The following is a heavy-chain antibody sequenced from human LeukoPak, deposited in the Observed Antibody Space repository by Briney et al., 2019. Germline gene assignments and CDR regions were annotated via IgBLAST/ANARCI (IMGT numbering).Heavy chain of an antibody. V-gene: IGHV3-30-3*01. D-gene: IGHD6-13*01. CDR3: ARQTPAGTSFDI. CDR1: GFTFRSYA. CDR2: ISYDGSNK. Sequence: PGRSLRLSCAASGFTFRSYAMHWVRQAPGKGLEWVAVISYDGSNKYYADSVKGRFTISRDNSKNTLYLQMNSLRAEDTAVYYCARQTPAGTSFDIWGQGTSVTVSS. J-gene: IGHJ6*02.